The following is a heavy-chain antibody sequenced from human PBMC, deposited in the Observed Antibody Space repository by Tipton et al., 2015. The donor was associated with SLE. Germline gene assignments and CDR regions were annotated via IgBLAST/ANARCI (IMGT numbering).Heavy chain of an antibody. Sequence: TLSLTCIVSGDSISSSSYYWGWIRQPPGKGLEWVGTVYYTGNTFYNPSLKSRVTITVDRSKNQFSLKVNSVTAADTAVYYCARVSSSTRYSFPFDFWGQGSLVTVSS. D-gene: IGHD2-21*01. CDR1: GDSISSSSYY. CDR2: VYYTGNT. CDR3: ARVSSSTRYSFPFDF. J-gene: IGHJ4*02. V-gene: IGHV4-39*07.